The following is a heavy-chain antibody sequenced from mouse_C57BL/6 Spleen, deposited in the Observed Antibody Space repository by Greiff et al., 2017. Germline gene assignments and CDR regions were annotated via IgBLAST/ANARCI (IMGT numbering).Heavy chain of an antibody. D-gene: IGHD1-1*01. J-gene: IGHJ1*03. Sequence: VKLVESGAELVRPGASVTLSCKASGYTFTDYEMHWVKQTPVHGLEWIGAIDPETGGTAYNQKFKGKAILTADKSSSTAYMELRSLTSEDSAVYYCTRDYGSPFDVWGTGTTVTVSS. CDR1: GYTFTDYE. V-gene: IGHV1-15*01. CDR2: IDPETGGT. CDR3: TRDYGSPFDV.